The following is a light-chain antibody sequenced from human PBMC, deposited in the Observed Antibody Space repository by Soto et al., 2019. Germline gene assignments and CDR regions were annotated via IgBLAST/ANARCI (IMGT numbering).Light chain of an antibody. CDR2: EVS. J-gene: IGLJ2*01. Sequence: QSVLTQPTSVSGSPGQSITISCTGTSSDVDAYKYVSWYQQHPGKAPKLMIYEVSNRPSGVSNRFSGSKSGNTASLTISGLQAEDEADYYCSTYAISNTDFGGGTQLTVL. CDR1: SSDVDAYKY. V-gene: IGLV2-14*01. CDR3: STYAISNTD.